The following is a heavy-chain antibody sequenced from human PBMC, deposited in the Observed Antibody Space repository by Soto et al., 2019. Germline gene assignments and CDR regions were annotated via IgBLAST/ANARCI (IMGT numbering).Heavy chain of an antibody. Sequence: QVQLVESGGGLVKPGGSLRLSCAASGFSFSDYYMSWIRQAPGKGLELVSYIDFTSNSIYYADSVKGRFTISRDNAKNSLYLQMNSLRAEDTAVYYCARDIEPPGLFFDYWGQGTLVTVSS. CDR3: ARDIEPPGLFFDY. CDR1: GFSFSDYY. V-gene: IGHV3-11*01. CDR2: IDFTSNSI. J-gene: IGHJ4*02. D-gene: IGHD6-13*01.